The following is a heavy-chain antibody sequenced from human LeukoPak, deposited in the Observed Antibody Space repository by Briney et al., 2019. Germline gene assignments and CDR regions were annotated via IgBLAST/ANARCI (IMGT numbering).Heavy chain of an antibody. CDR1: GGTFSSYA. D-gene: IGHD4-23*01. Sequence: ASVKVSCKASGGTFSSYAISWVRHAPGQGLEWMGGIIPIFGTANYAQKFQGRVTITADESTSTAYMELSSLRSEDTAVYYCARENGGNFDYWGQGTLVTVSS. CDR2: IIPIFGTA. V-gene: IGHV1-69*13. CDR3: ARENGGNFDY. J-gene: IGHJ4*02.